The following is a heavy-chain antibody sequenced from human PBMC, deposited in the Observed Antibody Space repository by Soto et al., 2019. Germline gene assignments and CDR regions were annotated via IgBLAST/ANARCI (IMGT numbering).Heavy chain of an antibody. Sequence: GASVKVSCKASGGTFSSYAISWVRQAPGQGLEWMGGIITIFGTANYAQKFQGRVTITADESTSTAYMELSSLRSEDTAVYYCARVHCSSTSCYEADYFDYWGQGTLVTVSS. J-gene: IGHJ4*02. CDR1: GGTFSSYA. V-gene: IGHV1-69*13. CDR3: ARVHCSSTSCYEADYFDY. D-gene: IGHD2-2*01. CDR2: IITIFGTA.